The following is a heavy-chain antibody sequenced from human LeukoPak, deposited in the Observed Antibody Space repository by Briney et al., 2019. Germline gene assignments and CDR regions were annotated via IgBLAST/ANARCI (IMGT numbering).Heavy chain of an antibody. V-gene: IGHV4-4*07. CDR2: IYTRGST. J-gene: IGHJ4*02. CDR3: AGVSSGWYNEY. Sequence: SETLSLTCSVSGGSINNYYWGWIRQPAGKGLEWIGRIYTRGSTDYSPSLKSRITMSVDTSKNQFSLSLSSVTAADTAVYYCAGVSSGWYNEYWGQGTLVTVSS. CDR1: GGSINNYY. D-gene: IGHD6-19*01.